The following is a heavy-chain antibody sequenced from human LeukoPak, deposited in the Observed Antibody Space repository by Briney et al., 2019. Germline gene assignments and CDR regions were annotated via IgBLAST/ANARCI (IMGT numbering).Heavy chain of an antibody. CDR3: ATNPSGSPYYYMDV. J-gene: IGHJ6*03. CDR1: GFTFSSYE. D-gene: IGHD1-26*01. CDR2: ISGSGGST. V-gene: IGHV3-23*01. Sequence: PGGSLRLSCAASGFTFSSYEMNWVRQAPGKGLEWVSAISGSGGSTYYADSVKGRFTISRDNSKNTLYLQMNSLRAEDTAVYYCATNPSGSPYYYMDVWGKGTTVTISS.